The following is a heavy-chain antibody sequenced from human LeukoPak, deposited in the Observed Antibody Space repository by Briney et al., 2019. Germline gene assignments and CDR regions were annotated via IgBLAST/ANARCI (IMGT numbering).Heavy chain of an antibody. V-gene: IGHV4-39*07. CDR2: IYYSGST. CDR3: ARVRGSRGYYDSRGDYFDY. Sequence: PSETLSLTCTVSGGSISSSSYYWGWIRQPPGKGLEWIGSIYYSGSTYYNPSLKSRVTISVDTSKNQFSLKLSSVTAADTAVYYCARVRGSRGYYDSRGDYFDYWGQGTLVTVSS. J-gene: IGHJ4*02. CDR1: GGSISSSSYY. D-gene: IGHD3-22*01.